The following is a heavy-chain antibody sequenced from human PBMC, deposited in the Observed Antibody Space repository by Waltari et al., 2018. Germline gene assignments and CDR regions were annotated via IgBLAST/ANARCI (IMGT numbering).Heavy chain of an antibody. CDR1: GYSISSGYY. CDR2: IYHSGST. V-gene: IGHV4-38-2*01. J-gene: IGHJ5*02. CDR3: ARAIGKNWFDP. D-gene: IGHD2-2*02. Sequence: QVQLQESGPGLVKPSETLSRTCAVSGYSISSGYYWGWIRQPPGKGLEWIGSIYHSGSTYYNPSLKSRVTISVDTSKNQFSLKLSSVTAADTAVYYCARAIGKNWFDPWGQGTLVTVSS.